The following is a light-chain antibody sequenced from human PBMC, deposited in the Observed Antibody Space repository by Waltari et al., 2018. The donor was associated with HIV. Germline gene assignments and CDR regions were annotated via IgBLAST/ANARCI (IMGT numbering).Light chain of an antibody. J-gene: IGKJ2*02. CDR3: QQYYDHPRT. CDR1: QSGCIVTDRTTY. CDR2: GAS. V-gene: IGKV4-1*01. Sequence: DIVLTQSPASLAVPLGERATINRKASQSGCIVTDRTTYLAWYQQKPGHPPQLLMTGASARKSGVPDRFSGSGSGTDFSLTITNLQADDMALYYCQQYYDHPRTFGQGTKLEI.